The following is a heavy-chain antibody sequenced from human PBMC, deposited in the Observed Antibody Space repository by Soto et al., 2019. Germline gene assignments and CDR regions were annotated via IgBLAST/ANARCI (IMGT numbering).Heavy chain of an antibody. CDR2: IKSKTDGGTT. Sequence: GGSLRLSCAASGFTFSSAWMSWVRQAPGKGLEWVGRIKSKTDGGTTDYAAPVKGGFTISRDDSKNTLYLQMNSLKTEDTAVYYCTAITGDLWYFDYWGQGTLVTVSS. J-gene: IGHJ4*02. D-gene: IGHD7-27*01. CDR1: GFTFSSAW. V-gene: IGHV3-15*01. CDR3: TAITGDLWYFDY.